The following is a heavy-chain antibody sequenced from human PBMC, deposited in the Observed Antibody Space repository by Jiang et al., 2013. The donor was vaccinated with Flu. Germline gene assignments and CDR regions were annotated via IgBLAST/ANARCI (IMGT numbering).Heavy chain of an antibody. CDR2: IRYDGNS. D-gene: IGHD3-10*01. V-gene: IGHV4-59*11. CDR1: GGSINTHY. CDR3: ARVIRVITANAFDI. J-gene: IGHJ3*02. Sequence: PGLVKPSETLSLACTVSGGSINTHYWSWIRQPPGKGLEWIAYIRYDGNSNYNPSLRSRVTISIDTSKNQFSLKLSSVTAADTAVYYCARVIRVITANAFDIWGQGTMVTVSS.